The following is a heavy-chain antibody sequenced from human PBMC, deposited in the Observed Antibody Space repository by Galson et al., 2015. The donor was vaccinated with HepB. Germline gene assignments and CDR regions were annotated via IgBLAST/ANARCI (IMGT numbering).Heavy chain of an antibody. CDR2: INAGNGNT. J-gene: IGHJ4*02. D-gene: IGHD4-17*01. CDR1: GYTFTSYA. CDR3: ARFVRDYGDPRLDY. Sequence: SVKVSCKASGYTFTSYAMHWVRQAPGQRLEWMGWINAGNGNTKYSQKFQGRVTITRDTSASTAYMELSSLRSEDTAVYYCARFVRDYGDPRLDYWGQGTLVTVSS. V-gene: IGHV1-3*01.